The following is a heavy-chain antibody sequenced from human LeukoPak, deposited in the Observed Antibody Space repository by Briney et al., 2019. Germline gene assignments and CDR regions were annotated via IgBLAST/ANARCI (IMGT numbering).Heavy chain of an antibody. J-gene: IGHJ3*02. CDR2: ISNSGGWT. CDR3: AKFYPRGSRVAGDNVDAFDI. CDR1: TFTFSNYE. V-gene: IGHV3-23*01. D-gene: IGHD7-27*01. Sequence: PGGSLRLSCAASTFTFSNYEMSWVRQAPGKGLEWVSTISNSGGWTYYADSVKGRFTISRDNSKNMLYLQMNSLRAEDTAVYYCAKFYPRGSRVAGDNVDAFDIWGQGTMVTVSS.